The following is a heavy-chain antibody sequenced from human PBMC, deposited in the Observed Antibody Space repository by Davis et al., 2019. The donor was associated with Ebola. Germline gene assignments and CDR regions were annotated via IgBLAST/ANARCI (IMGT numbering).Heavy chain of an antibody. Sequence: PSETLSLTCSVSGGSISNYYWSWIRHPAGKGLEWIGRIYGSGSTNYNPSLQSRVTMSVDTSKNQFSLKLTSVTAADTAVYYCARGVLLGDNWFDPWGQGTLVTVSS. J-gene: IGHJ5*02. CDR2: IYGSGST. D-gene: IGHD2-21*01. CDR1: GGSISNYY. V-gene: IGHV4-4*07. CDR3: ARGVLLGDNWFDP.